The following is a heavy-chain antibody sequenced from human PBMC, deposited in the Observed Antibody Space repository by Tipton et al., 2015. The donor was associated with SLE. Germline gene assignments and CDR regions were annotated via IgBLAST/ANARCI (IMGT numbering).Heavy chain of an antibody. J-gene: IGHJ4*02. D-gene: IGHD3-10*01. Sequence: TLSLTCTVSGGSISSNTWWNWVRQPPGMGLEWIGEIHHRVTTNYNPSLKSRVTISVDKSKSQFSLKLSSVTAADTAVYYCAGGFYYGSGTFSDFDYWGQGTLATVSS. V-gene: IGHV4-4*02. CDR2: IHHRVTT. CDR1: GGSISSNTW. CDR3: AGGFYYGSGTFSDFDY.